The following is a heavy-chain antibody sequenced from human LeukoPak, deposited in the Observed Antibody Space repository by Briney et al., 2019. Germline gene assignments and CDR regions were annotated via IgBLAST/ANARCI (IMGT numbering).Heavy chain of an antibody. J-gene: IGHJ6*03. CDR1: GFTFSSYG. CDR2: NSGSGGST. D-gene: IGHD4-23*01. V-gene: IGHV3-23*01. CDR3: ARGGKQVAANMDV. Sequence: QPGGSLTLSCAASGFTFSSYGMSWVRQAPGKGLEWVLANSGSGGSTYYEDSVKGRFTISRDNDKNSLYLQMTSLRAEDTAVDYCARGGKQVAANMDVWGKGTTVTVSS.